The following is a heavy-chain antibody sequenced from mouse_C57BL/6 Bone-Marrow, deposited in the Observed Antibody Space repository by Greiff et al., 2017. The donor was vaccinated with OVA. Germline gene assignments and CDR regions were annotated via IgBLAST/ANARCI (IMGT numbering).Heavy chain of an antibody. CDR1: GFNIKDDY. D-gene: IGHD3-2*02. CDR2: IDPENGDT. J-gene: IGHJ3*01. Sequence: EVQGVESGAELVRPGASVKLSCTASGFNIKDDYMHWVKQRPEQGLEWIGWIDPENGDTEYASKFQGKATITADTSSNTAYLQLSSLTSEDTAVYYCTTDSSGRFAYWGQGTLVTVSA. V-gene: IGHV14-4*01. CDR3: TTDSSGRFAY.